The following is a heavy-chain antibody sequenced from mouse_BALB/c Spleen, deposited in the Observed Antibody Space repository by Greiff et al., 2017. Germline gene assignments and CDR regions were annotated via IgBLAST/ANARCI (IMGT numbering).Heavy chain of an antibody. V-gene: IGHV7-3*02. D-gene: IGHD2-1*01. Sequence: EVKLVESGGGLVQPGGSLRLSCATSGFTFTDYYMSWVRQPPGKALEWLGFIRNKANGYTTEYSASVKGRFTISRDNSQSILYLQMNTLRAEDSATYYCARVSGNSWYFDVWGAGTTVTVSS. CDR2: IRNKANGYTT. J-gene: IGHJ1*01. CDR1: GFTFTDYY. CDR3: ARVSGNSWYFDV.